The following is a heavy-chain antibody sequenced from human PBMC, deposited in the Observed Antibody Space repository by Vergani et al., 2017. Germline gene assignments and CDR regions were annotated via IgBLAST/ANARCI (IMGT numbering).Heavy chain of an antibody. CDR3: ARAGVTRFRIFDY. J-gene: IGHJ4*02. Sequence: QVQLQESGPGLVKPSQTLPLTCTVSGGSISSGSYYWNWIRQPAGKGLEWIGRMYTSGSTNYNPSLKSRVTISVDTSKNQFSLKLSSVTAADTAVYYYARAGVTRFRIFDYWGQGTLVTVSS. D-gene: IGHD4-17*01. V-gene: IGHV4-61*02. CDR1: GGSISSGSYY. CDR2: MYTSGST.